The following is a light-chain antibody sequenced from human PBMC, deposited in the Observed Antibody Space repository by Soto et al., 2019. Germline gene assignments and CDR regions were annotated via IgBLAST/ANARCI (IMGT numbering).Light chain of an antibody. Sequence: DIQMTQSPSSLSASVGDRVTITCRASQNVAHFLNWYQQKPGKAPKLLIYATSSLHSGVPSRFSGSGFGTDFTLTISSLQTEDFATYYCQQNCSPPPITFGQGTRLEIK. CDR3: QQNCSPPPIT. V-gene: IGKV1-39*01. CDR1: QNVAHF. J-gene: IGKJ5*01. CDR2: ATS.